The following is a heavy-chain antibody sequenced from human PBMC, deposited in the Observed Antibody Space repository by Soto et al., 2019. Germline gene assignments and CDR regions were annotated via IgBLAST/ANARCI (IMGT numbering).Heavy chain of an antibody. CDR2: IYYSGST. CDR3: ARGEWLLLPYCDY. Sequence: QVQLQESGPGLVKPSETMSLTCTVSSGSISSYYWSWIRQPPGKGLEWIGYIYYSGSTNYNPSLKSRATISVDTSKNHFSLKLSSVTAADTAVYYCARGEWLLLPYCDYWGQGTLVTVSS. D-gene: IGHD3-22*01. V-gene: IGHV4-59*01. J-gene: IGHJ4*02. CDR1: SGSISSYY.